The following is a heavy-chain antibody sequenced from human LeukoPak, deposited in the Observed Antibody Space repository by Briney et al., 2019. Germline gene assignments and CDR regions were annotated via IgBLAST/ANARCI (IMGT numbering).Heavy chain of an antibody. V-gene: IGHV1-8*02. CDR3: ARGNPLTEGDY. J-gene: IGHJ4*02. Sequence: ASVKVSCKASGYTFTSYGISWVRQAPGQGLEWMGWMNPNSGNTGYAQKFQGRVTMTRNTSISTAYMELSSLRSEDTAVYYCARGNPLTEGDYWGQGTLVTVSS. CDR1: GYTFTSYG. CDR2: MNPNSGNT.